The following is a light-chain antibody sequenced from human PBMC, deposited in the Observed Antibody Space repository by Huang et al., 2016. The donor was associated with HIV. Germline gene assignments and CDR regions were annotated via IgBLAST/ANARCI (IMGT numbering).Light chain of an antibody. CDR3: HQYNNWLLS. CDR1: RSVSTN. CDR2: GSS. Sequence: EIVMTQSPATLSVSPGQRVTLSCRANRSVSTNLAWYQQRHGQAPRLLIYGSSTRAPGIPARFIGSGSGTECSLTISSLQSEDFALYYCHQYNNWLLSFGGGTRV. V-gene: IGKV3-15*01. J-gene: IGKJ4*01.